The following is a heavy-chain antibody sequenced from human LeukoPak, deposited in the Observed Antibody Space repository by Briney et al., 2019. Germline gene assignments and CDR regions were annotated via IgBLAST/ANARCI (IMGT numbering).Heavy chain of an antibody. CDR1: GFTFSSYG. J-gene: IGHJ4*02. V-gene: IGHV3-30*18. CDR3: AKGWSSSED. CDR2: ISYDGSNK. D-gene: IGHD6-19*01. Sequence: GGSLRLSCAASGFTFSSYGMHWARQAPGKGLEWVAVISYDGSNKYYADSVKGRFTISRDNSKNTLYLQMNSLRAEDTAVYYCAKGWSSSEDSGQGTLVTVSS.